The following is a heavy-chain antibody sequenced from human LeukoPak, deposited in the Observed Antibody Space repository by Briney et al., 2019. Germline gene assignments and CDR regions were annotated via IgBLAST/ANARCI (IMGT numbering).Heavy chain of an antibody. CDR2: MYYSGGT. D-gene: IGHD5-24*01. CDR1: GGSINSYY. V-gene: IGHV4-59*01. J-gene: IGHJ4*02. Sequence: SETLSLTCTVSGGSINSYYWSWIRQPPGKGLEWIGHMYYSGGTNYNPSLKSRVTISVDTSKNQFSLKLSSVAAADTAVYYCTRRCKDAYTVYCFDYWGQGTLVTVSS. CDR3: TRRCKDAYTVYCFDY.